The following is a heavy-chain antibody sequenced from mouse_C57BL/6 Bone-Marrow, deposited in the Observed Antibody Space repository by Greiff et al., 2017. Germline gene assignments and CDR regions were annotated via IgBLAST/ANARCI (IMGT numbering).Heavy chain of an antibody. CDR1: GYTFTSYW. CDR2: IHPNSGST. CDR3: ARVHYYGSSYFDY. D-gene: IGHD1-1*01. J-gene: IGHJ2*01. Sequence: QVQLKQPGAELVKPGASVKLSCKASGYTFTSYWMHWVKQRPGQGLEWIGMIHPNSGSTNYNEKFKSKATLTVDKSSSTAYMQLSSLTSEDSAVYYCARVHYYGSSYFDYWGQGTTLTVSS. V-gene: IGHV1-64*01.